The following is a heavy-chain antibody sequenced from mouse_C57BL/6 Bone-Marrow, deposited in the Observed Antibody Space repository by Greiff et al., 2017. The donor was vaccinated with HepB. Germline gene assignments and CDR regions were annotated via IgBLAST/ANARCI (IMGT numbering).Heavy chain of an antibody. D-gene: IGHD1-1*02. CDR3: ARHEKGPYGGAWFAY. CDR2: FYPGSGSI. Sequence: VMLVESGAELVKPGASVKLSCKASGYTFTEYTIHWVKQRSGQGLEWIGWFYPGSGSIKYNEKFKDKATLTADKSSSTVYMELSRLTSEDSAVYFCARHEKGPYGGAWFAYWGQGTLVTVSA. J-gene: IGHJ3*01. V-gene: IGHV1-62-2*01. CDR1: GYTFTEYT.